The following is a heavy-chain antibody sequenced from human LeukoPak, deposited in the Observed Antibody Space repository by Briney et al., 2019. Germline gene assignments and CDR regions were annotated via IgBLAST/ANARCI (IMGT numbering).Heavy chain of an antibody. Sequence: GGSLSLSCAASGFTFSTYWMSWVRQAPGKGLEWVANIKQDGSDKYYVDSVKGRFTISRDNAKNSLYLQMNSLRAEDTAVYYCARDIGTWGYCSGGRCSSPFYYYYYMDVCGKGTTVTVSS. D-gene: IGHD2-15*01. V-gene: IGHV3-7*01. CDR3: ARDIGTWGYCSGGRCSSPFYYYYYMDV. CDR2: IKQDGSDK. CDR1: GFTFSTYW. J-gene: IGHJ6*03.